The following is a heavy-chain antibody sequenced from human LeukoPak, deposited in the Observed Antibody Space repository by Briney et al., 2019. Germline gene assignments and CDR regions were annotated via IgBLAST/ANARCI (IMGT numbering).Heavy chain of an antibody. Sequence: ASVKVSCKASGYTFTSYYMHWVRQAPGQGLEWMGIINPNGGSTSYAQKFQGRVTMTRDTSTSTVYMELSSLRSEDTAVYYCARPVVEMATSKGWHFDLWGRGTLVTVSS. CDR1: GYTFTSYY. CDR3: ARPVVEMATSKGWHFDL. CDR2: INPNGGST. J-gene: IGHJ2*01. V-gene: IGHV1-46*01. D-gene: IGHD5-24*01.